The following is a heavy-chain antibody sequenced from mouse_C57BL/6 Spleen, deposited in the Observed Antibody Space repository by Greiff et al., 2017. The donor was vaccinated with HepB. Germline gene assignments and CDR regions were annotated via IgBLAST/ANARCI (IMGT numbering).Heavy chain of an antibody. D-gene: IGHD1-1*01. CDR3: IKDYGSSYGGYFDV. V-gene: IGHV14-4*01. Sequence: EVQLQQSGAELVRPGASVKLSCTASGFNIKDDYMHWVKQRPEQGLEWIGWIDPENGDTEYASKFQGKATITADTSSNTAYLQLSSLTSEDTAVYSCIKDYGSSYGGYFDVWGTGTTVTVSS. J-gene: IGHJ1*03. CDR1: GFNIKDDY. CDR2: IDPENGDT.